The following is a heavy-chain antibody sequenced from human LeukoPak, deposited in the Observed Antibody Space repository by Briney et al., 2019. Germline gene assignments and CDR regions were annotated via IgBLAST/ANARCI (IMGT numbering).Heavy chain of an antibody. V-gene: IGHV3-64*01. CDR1: GFNFSRNA. J-gene: IGHJ4*02. Sequence: GGSLRLSCAASGFNFSRNAMHWVRQAPGKGLEYVSGISSNGGSTDYANSVKGRFTISRDNSKNTLYLQMGSLRAEDMAVYYCARDYASSSWYIFDYWGQGTLVTVSS. D-gene: IGHD6-13*01. CDR2: ISSNGGST. CDR3: ARDYASSSWYIFDY.